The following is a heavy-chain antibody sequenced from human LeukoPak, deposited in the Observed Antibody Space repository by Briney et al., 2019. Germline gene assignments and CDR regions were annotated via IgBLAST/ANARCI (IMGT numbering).Heavy chain of an antibody. Sequence: GGSLRLSCTASGFTFSAYAMMWVRQAPGKGPEWVSAIRGGGGSAFYADSVKGRFTISRDNSKYTLFLQMNSLRAEDTAVYYCARDPNGNYIGAFDMWGPGTMVTVSS. D-gene: IGHD4-17*01. V-gene: IGHV3-23*01. CDR2: IRGGGGSA. J-gene: IGHJ3*02. CDR1: GFTFSAYA. CDR3: ARDPNGNYIGAFDM.